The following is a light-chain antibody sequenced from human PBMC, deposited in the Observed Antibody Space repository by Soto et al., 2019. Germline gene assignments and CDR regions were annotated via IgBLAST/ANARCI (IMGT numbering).Light chain of an antibody. CDR3: QVWDSSSDHYV. J-gene: IGLJ1*01. CDR1: NIGSKS. Sequence: SYELTQPPSVSVAPGKTARITCGGNNIGSKSVHWYQQKPGQAPVLVIYYDSDPPSGIPERFSGSNSGNTATLTISRVEAGDEGDYYCQVWDSSSDHYVFGTGTKLTVL. CDR2: YDS. V-gene: IGLV3-21*04.